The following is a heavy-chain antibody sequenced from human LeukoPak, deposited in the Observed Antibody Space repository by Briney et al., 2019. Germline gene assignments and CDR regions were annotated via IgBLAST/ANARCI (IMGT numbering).Heavy chain of an antibody. CDR1: GYTFTSYG. V-gene: IGHV1-18*01. CDR2: ISAYNGNT. CDR3: ARTPTFGYSSGWSRGVADY. Sequence: ASVKVSCKASGYTFTSYGISWVRQAPGQGLEWMGWISAYNGNTNYAQKLQGRVTMTTDTSTSTAYMELRSLRSDDTAVYYCARTPTFGYSSGWSRGVADYWGRGTLVTVSS. J-gene: IGHJ4*02. D-gene: IGHD6-19*01.